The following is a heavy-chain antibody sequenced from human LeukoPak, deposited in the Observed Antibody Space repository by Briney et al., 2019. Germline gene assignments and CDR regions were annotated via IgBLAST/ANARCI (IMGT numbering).Heavy chain of an antibody. J-gene: IGHJ5*02. D-gene: IGHD1/OR15-1a*01. Sequence: SETLSLTCNVSDGSFTNYYWSWIRQTPEKGLEWIGQINHSGDTSYNPSLRSRVTLSVDRSKNQFSLKVTSVTAADTGVYYCARGPGTVGLSPWGQGTLVTVSS. CDR2: INHSGDT. V-gene: IGHV4-34*01. CDR3: ARGPGTVGLSP. CDR1: DGSFTNYY.